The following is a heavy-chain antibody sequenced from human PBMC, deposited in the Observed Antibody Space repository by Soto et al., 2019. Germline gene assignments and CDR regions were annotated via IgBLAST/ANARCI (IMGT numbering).Heavy chain of an antibody. V-gene: IGHV3-33*01. D-gene: IGHD2-2*01. CDR1: GFTFRNHG. Sequence: ESGGGEVQPGRSLRLSCAASGFTFRNHGMHWVRLAPGKGLEWVAVIWYDGSEKYYADSVKGRFTISRDNSKNTLYLQMNSLRGEATAVYYCARDLGWPAARFDPWGQGTLVTVSS. CDR2: IWYDGSEK. J-gene: IGHJ5*02. CDR3: ARDLGWPAARFDP.